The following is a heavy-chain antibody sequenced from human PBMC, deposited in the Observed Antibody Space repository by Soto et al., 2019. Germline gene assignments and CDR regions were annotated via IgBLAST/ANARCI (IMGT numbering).Heavy chain of an antibody. V-gene: IGHV1-46*03. CDR1: GYTFTSYG. CDR3: ASEGITGTAPKFDY. CDR2: INPSGGST. D-gene: IGHD1-7*01. J-gene: IGHJ4*02. Sequence: ASVKVSCKASGYTFTSYGISWVRQAPGQGLEWMGIINPSGGSTSYAQKFQGRVTMTRDTSTSTVYMELSSLRSEDTAVYYCASEGITGTAPKFDYWGQGTLVTVSS.